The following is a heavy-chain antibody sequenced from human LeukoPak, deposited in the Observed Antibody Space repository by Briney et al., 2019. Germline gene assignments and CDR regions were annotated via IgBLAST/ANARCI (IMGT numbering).Heavy chain of an antibody. Sequence: SETLSLTCTVSGGSISSHYWSWIRQPPGKGLEWVGYIYYIGSTNYNPSLKSRVTISVDTSKNQSSLKLSSVTAADTAVYYCARETYYDFWSGYYTGGRSYYFDYWGQGTLVTVSS. CDR3: ARETYYDFWSGYYTGGRSYYFDY. D-gene: IGHD3-3*01. J-gene: IGHJ4*02. V-gene: IGHV4-59*11. CDR1: GGSISSHY. CDR2: IYYIGST.